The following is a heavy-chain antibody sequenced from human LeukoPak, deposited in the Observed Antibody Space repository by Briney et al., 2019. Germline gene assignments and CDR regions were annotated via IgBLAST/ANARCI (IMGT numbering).Heavy chain of an antibody. Sequence: SETLSLTCTVSGGSISNSIYYWGWVRQPPGKGLEWIGSIYYSGTTYYSPSLKSRVTMSVGTSKNQSSLKLTSVTAADTAVYYCARHAPDRGWPRFCDYWGQGTLVTVSS. CDR2: IYYSGTT. J-gene: IGHJ4*02. V-gene: IGHV4-39*01. CDR1: GGSISNSIYY. CDR3: ARHAPDRGWPRFCDY. D-gene: IGHD6-19*01.